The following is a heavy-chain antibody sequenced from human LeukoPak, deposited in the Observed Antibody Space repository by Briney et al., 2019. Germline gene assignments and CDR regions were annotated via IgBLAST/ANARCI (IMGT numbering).Heavy chain of an antibody. CDR1: GFTFSSYE. Sequence: GGSLRLSCAASGFTFSSYEMNWVRQAPGKGLEWVSYISSSSSYTNYADSVKGRFTISRDNAKNSLYLQMNSLRAEDTAVYYCARHPYGDYPAEYFQHWGQGTLVTVSS. J-gene: IGHJ1*01. D-gene: IGHD4-17*01. CDR2: ISSSSSYT. V-gene: IGHV3-21*05. CDR3: ARHPYGDYPAEYFQH.